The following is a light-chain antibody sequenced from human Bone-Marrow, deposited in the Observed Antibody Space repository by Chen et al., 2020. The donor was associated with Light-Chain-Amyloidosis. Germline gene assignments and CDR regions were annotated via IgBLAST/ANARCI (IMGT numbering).Light chain of an antibody. CDR3: QSYDGSNPWV. CDR1: SGSVASTF. Sequence: FMLTQPHSVSDSPGKTVTISCTGSSGSVASTFVQWYQQSPGSAPTTLLHEDNQRPSGVPDRFSGSIDRSSNSASLTIAGLKTEDEADYYCQSYDGSNPWVLGGGTRLTVL. J-gene: IGLJ3*02. CDR2: EDN. V-gene: IGLV6-57*02.